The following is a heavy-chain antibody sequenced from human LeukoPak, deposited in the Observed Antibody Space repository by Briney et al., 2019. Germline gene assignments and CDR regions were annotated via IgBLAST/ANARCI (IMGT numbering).Heavy chain of an antibody. CDR2: IRSKANSYAT. CDR1: GFTFSGSA. V-gene: IGHV3-73*01. J-gene: IGHJ5*02. Sequence: GGSLRLSCAASGFTFSGSAMHWVRQASGKGLELVGRIRSKANSYATGYAASVKGRFTISRDDSKNTAYLQMNSLKTEDTAVYYCTRNDDFWSGYSLTWGQGTLVTVSS. D-gene: IGHD3-3*01. CDR3: TRNDDFWSGYSLT.